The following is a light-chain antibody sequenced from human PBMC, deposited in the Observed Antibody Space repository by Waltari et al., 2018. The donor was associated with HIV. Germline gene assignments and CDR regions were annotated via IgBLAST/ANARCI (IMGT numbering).Light chain of an antibody. CDR1: SNDLRNYNS. CDR3: TSYISSSSPV. Sequence: QSALTQPASVSGSPGQSITISCTGTSNDLRNYNSVSWYQHHPGKAPKVIIYEVRNRPAGVSSRVSGSISANTASRTISGLQAEDEADYFCTSYISSSSPVFGGGTKVTVL. J-gene: IGLJ3*02. V-gene: IGLV2-14*01. CDR2: EVR.